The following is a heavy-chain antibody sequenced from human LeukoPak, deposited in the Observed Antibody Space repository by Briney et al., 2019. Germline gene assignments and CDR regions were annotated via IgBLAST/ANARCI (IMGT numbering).Heavy chain of an antibody. J-gene: IGHJ4*02. Sequence: PGGSLRLSCVASGFTFSDYYMSWIRQAPGQGLEWVAYISHSSGFTNYADSVKGRFAISRDNAKNSLYLQMGSLRAEDTAIYYCAKLFKAYSSTWIDYWGQGNLVTVSS. V-gene: IGHV3-11*03. CDR2: ISHSSGFT. D-gene: IGHD6-13*01. CDR1: GFTFSDYY. CDR3: AKLFKAYSSTWIDY.